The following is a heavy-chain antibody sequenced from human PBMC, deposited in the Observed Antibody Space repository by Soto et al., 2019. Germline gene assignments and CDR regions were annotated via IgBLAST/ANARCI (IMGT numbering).Heavy chain of an antibody. Sequence: QVQLVQSGAEVKKPGASVKVSCKASGYTFTSYDINWVRQATGQGLEWMGWMNPNSGNTGYAQKFQGRVTMTRNTXIXXAYMELSSLRSEDTAVYYCAREHYDILTGDTVTDPWGQGTLVTVSS. CDR2: MNPNSGNT. D-gene: IGHD3-9*01. CDR3: AREHYDILTGDTVTDP. J-gene: IGHJ5*02. V-gene: IGHV1-8*01. CDR1: GYTFTSYD.